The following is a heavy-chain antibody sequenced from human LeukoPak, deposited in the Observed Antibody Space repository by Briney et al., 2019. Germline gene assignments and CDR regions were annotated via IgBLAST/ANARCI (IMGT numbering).Heavy chain of an antibody. CDR1: GFSFSNYG. D-gene: IGHD6-13*01. CDR2: ISYGGTNK. Sequence: PGGSLRLSCEASGFSFSNYGMHWVRQVPGKGLEWVASISYGGTNKYYTDSVKGRFTISRDNAKNTLYLQMDSLRAEDTAVYYCAKGPPGSSSWPFDYWGQGTLVTVSS. J-gene: IGHJ4*02. CDR3: AKGPPGSSSWPFDY. V-gene: IGHV3-30*18.